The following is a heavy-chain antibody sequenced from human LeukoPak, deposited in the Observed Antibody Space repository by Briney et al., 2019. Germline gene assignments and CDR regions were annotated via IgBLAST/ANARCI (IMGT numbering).Heavy chain of an antibody. CDR1: GFTFSSYA. CDR2: ISGSGGST. CDR3: AKDGYRGIAVALIYFDY. D-gene: IGHD6-19*01. J-gene: IGHJ4*02. V-gene: IGHV3-23*01. Sequence: PGGPLRLPCAASGFTFSSYAMSWVRQAPGKGLEWVSAISGSGGSTYYADSVKGRFTISRDNSKNTLYLQMNSLRAEDTAVYYCAKDGYRGIAVALIYFDYWGQGTLVTVSS.